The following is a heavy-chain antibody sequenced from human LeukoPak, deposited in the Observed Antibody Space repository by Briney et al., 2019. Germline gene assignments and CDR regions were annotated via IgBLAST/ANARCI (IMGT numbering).Heavy chain of an antibody. CDR2: INPAGGAT. CDR3: ARIRGPPPY. V-gene: IGHV1-46*01. D-gene: IGHD2-15*01. CDR1: GYTFTSYH. J-gene: IGHJ4*02. Sequence: ASVKVSFKASGYTFTSYHLHWVRQVPGQGPEWMAIINPAGGATNYAQKFQGRVTVTRDTSTSTVYMELSSLRSEDTAVYYCARIRGPPPYWGQGTLVTVSS.